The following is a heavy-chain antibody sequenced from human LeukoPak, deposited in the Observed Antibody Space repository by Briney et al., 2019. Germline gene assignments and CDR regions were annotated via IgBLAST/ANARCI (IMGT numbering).Heavy chain of an antibody. Sequence: PSETLSLTCAVSGGSISSGGYSWSWIRQPPGKGLEWIGYIYHSGSTYYDPSLKSRVTISVDRSKNQFSLKLSSVTAADTAVYYCARGGGYSGYDYQSYYYGMDVWGQGTTVTVSS. J-gene: IGHJ6*02. D-gene: IGHD5-12*01. CDR3: ARGGGYSGYDYQSYYYGMDV. CDR1: GGSISSGGYS. V-gene: IGHV4-30-2*01. CDR2: IYHSGST.